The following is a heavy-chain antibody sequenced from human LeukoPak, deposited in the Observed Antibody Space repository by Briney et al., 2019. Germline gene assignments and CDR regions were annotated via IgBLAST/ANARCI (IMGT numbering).Heavy chain of an antibody. Sequence: GGSLRLSCAASGCTFSSYAMIWIRQAPGKGLEWVSAITGTADNTYYADSVKGRFSISRDNSKNTVYLQLNSLRAEDTAVYYCAKTRGWPYYFNYWGQGTLVTVSS. CDR3: AKTRGWPYYFNY. CDR2: ITGTADNT. V-gene: IGHV3-23*01. CDR1: GCTFSSYA. J-gene: IGHJ4*02. D-gene: IGHD6-19*01.